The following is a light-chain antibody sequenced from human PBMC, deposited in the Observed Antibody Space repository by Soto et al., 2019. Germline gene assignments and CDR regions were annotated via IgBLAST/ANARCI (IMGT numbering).Light chain of an antibody. V-gene: IGLV3-21*04. CDR2: YDS. J-gene: IGLJ2*01. CDR3: QVWDSSSDHPT. Sequence: YELTQPPSVSVAPGKTARITCGGNNIGSKSVHWYQQKPGQAPVLVIYYDSDRPSGIPERFSGSNSGNTATLTISRVEAGDEADYYCQVWDSSSDHPTFGGGTQLTVL. CDR1: NIGSKS.